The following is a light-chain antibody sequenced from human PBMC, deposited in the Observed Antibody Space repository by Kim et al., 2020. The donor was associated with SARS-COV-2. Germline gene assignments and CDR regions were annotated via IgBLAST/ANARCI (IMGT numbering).Light chain of an antibody. J-gene: IGLJ1*01. CDR3: QVWDTDTDDYV. CDR1: TIGGHS. CDR2: YDS. Sequence: AAAHASRLTCGGNTIGGHSVLWYQRQPGQAPVLVIYYDSDRPSGIPERFSGYKAATTATLTISRVEAGDGADYYCQVWDTDTDDYVFGTGTKVTVL. V-gene: IGLV3-21*01.